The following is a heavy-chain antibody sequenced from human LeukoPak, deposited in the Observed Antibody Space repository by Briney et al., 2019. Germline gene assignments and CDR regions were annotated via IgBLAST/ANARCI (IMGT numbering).Heavy chain of an antibody. J-gene: IGHJ4*02. CDR1: GFTFSSYG. CDR2: IRYDGSNK. Sequence: GGSLRLSCASSGFTFSSYGMHWVRQAPGKGLEWVTFIRYDGSNKYYADSVKGRFTISRDNSKNTLYLQMNSLRPEDTAVYYCARDGNYLVGGDYWGQGTLVTVSS. V-gene: IGHV3-30*02. CDR3: ARDGNYLVGGDY. D-gene: IGHD2/OR15-2a*01.